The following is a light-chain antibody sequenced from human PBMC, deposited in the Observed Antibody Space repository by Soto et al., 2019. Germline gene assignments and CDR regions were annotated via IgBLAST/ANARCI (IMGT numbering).Light chain of an antibody. V-gene: IGKV3-15*01. Sequence: EVVMTQSHGTLSLSPGERGNLSCRASQSVSGNLAWYQQKPGQAPRLLIYGASTWATGIPARFSGSGSGTEFTLTISSLQSEDFAVYYCQQYNNWPLTFGGGTTVDI. J-gene: IGKJ4*01. CDR1: QSVSGN. CDR3: QQYNNWPLT. CDR2: GAS.